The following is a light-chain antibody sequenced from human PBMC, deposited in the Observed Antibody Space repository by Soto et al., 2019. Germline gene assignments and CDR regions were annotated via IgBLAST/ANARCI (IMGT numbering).Light chain of an antibody. V-gene: IGKV3-20*01. CDR2: GAS. Sequence: EIVLTQSPGTLSLSPGERATLSCRASQSVSSSYLAWYQQKPGQAPRLLIYGASGRATGIPDRFSGSGSGKDFTLTISRLEPEDFAVYYCQQYRSSPLVTFGQGTRLEIK. CDR1: QSVSSSY. J-gene: IGKJ5*01. CDR3: QQYRSSPLVT.